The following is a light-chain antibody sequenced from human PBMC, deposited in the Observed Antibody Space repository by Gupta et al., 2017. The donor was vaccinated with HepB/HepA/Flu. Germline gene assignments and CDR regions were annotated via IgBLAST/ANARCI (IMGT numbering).Light chain of an antibody. Sequence: DIQMTQSPSTLSASVGDRVTITCRATQSISSWLAWYQQKPGKAPKVLIYKAPNLESGVPSRFSGSGSGTEFTLTISSLQPDDFATYYCQQYNDYSWTVGQGTKVEI. CDR2: KAP. J-gene: IGKJ1*01. CDR1: QSISSW. CDR3: QQYNDYSWT. V-gene: IGKV1-5*03.